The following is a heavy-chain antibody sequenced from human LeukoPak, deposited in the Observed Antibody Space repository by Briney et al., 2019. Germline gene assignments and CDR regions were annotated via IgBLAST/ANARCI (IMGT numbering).Heavy chain of an antibody. J-gene: IGHJ4*02. CDR1: GFTFSSYE. CDR3: AKGGARLHSYYFDY. V-gene: IGHV3-48*03. CDR2: ISSSGSTI. D-gene: IGHD1-26*01. Sequence: GGTLRLSCAASGFTFSSYEMNWVRQAPGKGLEWVSYISSSGSTIYYADSVKGRFTLSRDNSKNTLYLQMNSLRAEDTAVFYCAKGGARLHSYYFDYWGQGTLVTVSS.